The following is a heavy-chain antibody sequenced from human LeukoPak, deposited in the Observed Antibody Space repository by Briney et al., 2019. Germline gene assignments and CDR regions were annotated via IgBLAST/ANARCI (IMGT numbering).Heavy chain of an antibody. CDR1: GYTFSSFC. J-gene: IGHJ4*02. CDR3: AREVGWFGELLYKYYFDY. D-gene: IGHD3-10*01. V-gene: IGHV1-2*02. Sequence: GASVKVSCKGFGYTFSSFCLNWVRQSPGQGLEWMGWINPNSGGTNYAQKFQGRVTMTRDTSISTAYMELSRLRSDDTAVYYCAREVGWFGELLYKYYFDYWGQGTLVTVSS. CDR2: INPNSGGT.